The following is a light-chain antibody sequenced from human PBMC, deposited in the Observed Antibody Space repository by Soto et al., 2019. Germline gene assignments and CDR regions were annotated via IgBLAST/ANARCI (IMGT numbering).Light chain of an antibody. J-gene: IGLJ1*01. CDR3: SSYTSGTTLYV. CDR2: ASS. CDR1: SSDVGGYNY. Sequence: QSALTQPASVSGSPGQSITISCTGTSSDVGGYNYVSWYLHHAGKAPRLMIYASSNRPSGVSHRFSGSRSGNTASLTISGLQAEDEADYYCSSYTSGTTLYVFGTGTKVTVL. V-gene: IGLV2-14*01.